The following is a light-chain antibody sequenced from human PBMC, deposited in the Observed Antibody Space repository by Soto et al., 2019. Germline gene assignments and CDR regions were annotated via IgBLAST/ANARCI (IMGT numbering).Light chain of an antibody. J-gene: IGKJ1*01. CDR1: QSISNH. V-gene: IGKV1-39*01. CDR2: AAS. CDR3: QQSYSSPPK. Sequence: DIQMTQSPSTLSGSVGDRVTITCRASQSISNHLNWYQQKPGKAPKLLIFAASSLQSGVPSRFSGSRSGPDFTLTISSLQPEDFATYYCQQSYSSPPKFGQGTKVDIK.